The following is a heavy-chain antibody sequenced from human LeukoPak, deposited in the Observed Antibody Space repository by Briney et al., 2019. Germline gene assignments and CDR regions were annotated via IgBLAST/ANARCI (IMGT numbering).Heavy chain of an antibody. Sequence: PSETLSLTCAVYGGSFSGYYWSWIRQPPGKGLEWIGEINHSGSTNYNPSLKSRVTISVDTSKNQFSLKLSSVTAADTAVYYCARGPDGSGNADYWGRGTLVTVSS. V-gene: IGHV4-34*01. CDR1: GGSFSGYY. CDR2: INHSGST. D-gene: IGHD3-10*01. J-gene: IGHJ4*02. CDR3: ARGPDGSGNADY.